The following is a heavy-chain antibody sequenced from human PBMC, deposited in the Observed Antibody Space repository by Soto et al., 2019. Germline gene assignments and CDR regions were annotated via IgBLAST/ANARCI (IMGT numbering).Heavy chain of an antibody. CDR3: VRGSSSIQRFDY. D-gene: IGHD6-6*01. J-gene: IGHJ4*02. Sequence: SETLSLTCTVSGASINFNYCTWIRQPAGKGLEWIGSVYYGGNTKYNPSLQSRVTMSVDTSRNQLSLKVYSVTAADTAVYYCVRGSSSIQRFDYSGQGIPVTVSS. V-gene: IGHV4-59*01. CDR2: VYYGGNT. CDR1: GASINFNY.